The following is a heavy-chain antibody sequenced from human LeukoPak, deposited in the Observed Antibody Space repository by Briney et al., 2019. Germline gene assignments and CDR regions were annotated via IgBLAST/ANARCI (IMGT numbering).Heavy chain of an antibody. Sequence: ASVKVSCKASGYTFTSYDINWVRQATGQGLEWMGWMNPNSGNTGYAQKFQGRVTMTRNTSISTAYMELSSLRSEDTAVYYCARENPRGYYDSSGYSGYWGQGTLVTVSS. CDR1: GYTFTSYD. CDR2: MNPNSGNT. V-gene: IGHV1-8*01. D-gene: IGHD3-22*01. J-gene: IGHJ4*02. CDR3: ARENPRGYYDSSGYSGY.